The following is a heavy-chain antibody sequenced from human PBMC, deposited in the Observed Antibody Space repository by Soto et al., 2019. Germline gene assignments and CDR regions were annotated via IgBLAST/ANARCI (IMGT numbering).Heavy chain of an antibody. CDR1: GGSISSGGYS. CDR3: ARGTGTTSPLRAFDI. D-gene: IGHD1-7*01. V-gene: IGHV4-30-2*01. J-gene: IGHJ3*02. Sequence: QLQLQESGSGLVKPSQTLSLTCAVSGGSISSGGYSWSWIRQPPGKGLEWIGYIYHSGSTYYNPSLNSRVAISVGTSKTQFSLKLSSVTAAVTGVYYCARGTGTTSPLRAFDIWGEETMVIVSS. CDR2: IYHSGST.